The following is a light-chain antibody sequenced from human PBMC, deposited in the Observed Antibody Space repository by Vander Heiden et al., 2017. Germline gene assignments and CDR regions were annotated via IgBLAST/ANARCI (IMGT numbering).Light chain of an antibody. V-gene: IGLV2-8*01. CDR2: EVS. CDR3: SSFAGFNNYV. Sequence: QSALTQPPSASGSPGQSVTISCTGTSSDVGGYNYVSWYQQHPGKAPKVVIYEVSQRPSGVPVRFSGSKSANTASLTVSGLQAEDEADYYCSSFAGFNNYVFGTGTKVTVL. J-gene: IGLJ1*01. CDR1: SSDVGGYNY.